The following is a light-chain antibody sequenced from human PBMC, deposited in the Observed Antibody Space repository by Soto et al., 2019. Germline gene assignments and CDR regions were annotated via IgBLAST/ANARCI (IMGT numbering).Light chain of an antibody. CDR1: QSVSSY. J-gene: IGKJ4*01. CDR3: QQRSNWPT. Sequence: EIVLTQSPATLALSPGERATLSCRASQSVSSYLAWYQQKPGQAPRLLIYDASNRATGIPARFSGSGSGTDFTLIISSLEPQDFAVYYCQQRSNWPTFGGGTTVEI. CDR2: DAS. V-gene: IGKV3-11*01.